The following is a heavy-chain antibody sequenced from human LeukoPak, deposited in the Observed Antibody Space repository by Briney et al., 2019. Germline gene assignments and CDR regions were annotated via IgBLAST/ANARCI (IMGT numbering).Heavy chain of an antibody. J-gene: IGHJ4*02. Sequence: KNGESLKISCKGSGYSFTSYWIGWVRQMPGKGLEWMGIIYPGDSDTRYSPSFQGQVTISADKSISTAYLRWSSLKASDTAMYYCARLPDSSSWYGYYFDYWGQGTLVTVSS. D-gene: IGHD6-13*01. CDR2: IYPGDSDT. CDR1: GYSFTSYW. CDR3: ARLPDSSSWYGYYFDY. V-gene: IGHV5-51*01.